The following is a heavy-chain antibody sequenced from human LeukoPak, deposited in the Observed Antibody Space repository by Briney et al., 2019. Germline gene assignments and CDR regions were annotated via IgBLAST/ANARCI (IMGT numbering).Heavy chain of an antibody. Sequence: PSETLSLTCTVSGGSISSYYWSWIRQPAGKGLEWIGRIYTSGSTNYNPSLKSRVTMSVDTSKNQFSLKLSSVTAADTAVYYCARDFADIDYYYYYMDVWGKGTTVTISS. V-gene: IGHV4-4*07. J-gene: IGHJ6*03. CDR3: ARDFADIDYYYYYMDV. CDR2: IYTSGST. CDR1: GGSISSYY. D-gene: IGHD3-3*01.